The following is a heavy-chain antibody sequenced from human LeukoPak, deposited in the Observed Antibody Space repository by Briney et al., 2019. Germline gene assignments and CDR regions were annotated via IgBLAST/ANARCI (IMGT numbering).Heavy chain of an antibody. CDR1: GITFSDYW. D-gene: IGHD3-3*02. CDR3: TVRSSI. CDR2: IKSKGDGETI. Sequence: GGSLRLSCVASGITFSDYWMSWVRQAPGKGLVWVSRIKSKGDGETIDYNTPVKGRFTISRDDSKNTLYLQMNSLKDEDTAMYYCTVRSSIWSQGTLVTVSS. J-gene: IGHJ4*02. V-gene: IGHV3-15*01.